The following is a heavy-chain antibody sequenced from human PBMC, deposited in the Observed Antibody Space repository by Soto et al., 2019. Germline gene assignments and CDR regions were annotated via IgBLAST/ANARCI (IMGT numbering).Heavy chain of an antibody. D-gene: IGHD1-1*01. V-gene: IGHV1-2*02. Sequence: ASVKVSCKASGYSFTGYSMHWVRQAPGQGLEWMGWINPKNGATNYAQKFQGRVTMTRDTSTSTVYMELSSLRSEDTAVYYCARGLWRYNSHPHGYWGQGTLVTVSS. J-gene: IGHJ4*02. CDR1: GYSFTGYS. CDR2: INPKNGAT. CDR3: ARGLWRYNSHPHGY.